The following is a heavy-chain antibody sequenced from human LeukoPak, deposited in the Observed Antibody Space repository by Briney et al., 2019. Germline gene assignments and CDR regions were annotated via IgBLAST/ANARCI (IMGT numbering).Heavy chain of an antibody. CDR3: ARADVSGYDFSAFDI. CDR2: IYSGGST. CDR1: GFTVSSNY. V-gene: IGHV3-66*01. J-gene: IGHJ3*02. Sequence: PGGSLRLSCAASGFTVSSNYMSWVRQAPGKGLEWVSVIYSGGSTYYADSVKGRFTISRDNSKNTLYLQMNSLRAEDTAVYHCARADVSGYDFSAFDIWGQGTMVTVSS. D-gene: IGHD5-12*01.